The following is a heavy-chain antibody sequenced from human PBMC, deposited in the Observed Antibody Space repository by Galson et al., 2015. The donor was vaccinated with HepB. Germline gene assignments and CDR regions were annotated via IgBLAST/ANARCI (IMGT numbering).Heavy chain of an antibody. CDR3: VHEFCTNGVCDNFNY. CDR2: ISNDGRAQ. D-gene: IGHD2-8*01. J-gene: IGHJ4*02. V-gene: IGHV3-30*03. CDR1: GFTFRNYG. Sequence: SLRLSCATSGFTFRNYGMQWVRQAPGKGLEWVAVISNDGRAQFYADSVKGRFTISRDNSENTLDLQMRSLRPEDTALYYCVHEFCTNGVCDNFNYWGQGTLVTVSS.